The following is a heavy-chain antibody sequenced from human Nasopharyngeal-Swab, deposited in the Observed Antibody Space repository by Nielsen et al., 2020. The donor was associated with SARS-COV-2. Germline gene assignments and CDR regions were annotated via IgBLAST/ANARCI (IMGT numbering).Heavy chain of an antibody. Sequence: SETLSLTCAVYGGSFSGYYWSWTRQPPGKGLEWIGEINHSGSTNYNPSLKSRVTISVDTSKNQFSLKLSSVTAADTAVYYCARAPYGIDPWGQGTLVTVSS. CDR3: ARAPYGIDP. J-gene: IGHJ5*02. D-gene: IGHD4-17*01. CDR1: GGSFSGYY. CDR2: INHSGST. V-gene: IGHV4-34*01.